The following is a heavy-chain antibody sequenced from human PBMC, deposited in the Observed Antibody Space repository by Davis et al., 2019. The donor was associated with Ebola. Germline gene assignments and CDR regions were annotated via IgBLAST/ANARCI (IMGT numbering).Heavy chain of an antibody. Sequence: GESLKISCAASGFTFSSYAMTWVRQAPGKGLEWVSGISGSGGSSYYADSVKGRFTFSSDSSKNTLYLQMNSLRAEDTAVYYCAKGSLYGSRSITAGVDVWGQGTTVTVSS. CDR2: ISGSGGSS. V-gene: IGHV3-23*01. J-gene: IGHJ6*02. CDR1: GFTFSSYA. CDR3: AKGSLYGSRSITAGVDV. D-gene: IGHD4-17*01.